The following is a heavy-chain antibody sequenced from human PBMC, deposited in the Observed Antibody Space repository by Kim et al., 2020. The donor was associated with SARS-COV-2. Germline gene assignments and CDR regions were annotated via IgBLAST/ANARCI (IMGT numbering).Heavy chain of an antibody. V-gene: IGHV1-69*04. Sequence: YAQKFQGRVTITADKSTSTAYMELSSLRSEDTAVYYCAGEGDGYNHHFDYWGQGTLVTVSS. CDR3: AGEGDGYNHHFDY. J-gene: IGHJ4*02. D-gene: IGHD5-12*01.